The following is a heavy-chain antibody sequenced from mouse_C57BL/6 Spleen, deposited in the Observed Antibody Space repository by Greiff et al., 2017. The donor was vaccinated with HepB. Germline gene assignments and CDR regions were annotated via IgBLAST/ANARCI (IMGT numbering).Heavy chain of an antibody. J-gene: IGHJ3*01. CDR3: ARHLSYYGSSPFAY. CDR2: ISGGGGNT. Sequence: EVKLMESGGGLVKPGGSLKLSCAASGFTFSSYTMSWVRQTPEKRLEWVATISGGGGNTYYPDSVKGRFTISRDNAKNTLYLQMSSLRSEDTALYYCARHLSYYGSSPFAYWGQGTLVTVSA. V-gene: IGHV5-9*01. CDR1: GFTFSSYT. D-gene: IGHD1-1*01.